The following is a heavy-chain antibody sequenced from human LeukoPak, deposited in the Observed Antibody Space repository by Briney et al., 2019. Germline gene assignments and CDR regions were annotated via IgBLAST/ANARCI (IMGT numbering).Heavy chain of an antibody. J-gene: IGHJ4*02. CDR3: ARRTYSYRYFDY. CDR1: GYTFTSYD. Sequence: ASVKVSCKASGYTFTSYDINWVRQAPGQGLEWMGIINPSGGSTSYAQKFQGRVTMTRDMSTSTVYMELSSLRSEDTAVYYCARRTYSYRYFDYWGQGTLVTVSS. V-gene: IGHV1-46*01. CDR2: INPSGGST. D-gene: IGHD5-18*01.